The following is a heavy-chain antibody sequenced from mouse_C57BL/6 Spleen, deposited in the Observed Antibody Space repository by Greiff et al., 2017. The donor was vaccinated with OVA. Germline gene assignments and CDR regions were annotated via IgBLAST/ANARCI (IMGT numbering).Heavy chain of an antibody. Sequence: VKLQQPGAELVKPGASVKLSCKASGYTFTSYWMQWVKQRPGQGLEWIGEIDPSDSYTNYNQKFKGKATLTVDTSSSTAYMQLSSLTSEDSAVYYCARGSGYYFDYWGQGTTLTVSS. CDR2: IDPSDSYT. CDR3: ARGSGYYFDY. J-gene: IGHJ2*01. V-gene: IGHV1-50*01. CDR1: GYTFTSYW. D-gene: IGHD1-3*01.